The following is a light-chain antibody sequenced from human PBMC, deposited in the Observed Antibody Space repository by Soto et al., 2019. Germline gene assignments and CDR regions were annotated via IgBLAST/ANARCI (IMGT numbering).Light chain of an antibody. CDR2: DVS. J-gene: IGLJ2*01. V-gene: IGLV2-11*01. CDR1: SSDVGDYNY. Sequence: QSVLTQPRSVSGSPGQSVTISCTGSSSDVGDYNYVSWYQQHPGKVPKLMIYDVSKRPSGVPDRFSGSKSGNTASLTISGLQADDEADYYCQSYDSSLSGHVVFGGGTKVTVL. CDR3: QSYDSSLSGHVV.